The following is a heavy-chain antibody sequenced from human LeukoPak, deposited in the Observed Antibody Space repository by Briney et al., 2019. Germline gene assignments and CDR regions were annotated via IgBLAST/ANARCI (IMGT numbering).Heavy chain of an antibody. J-gene: IGHJ4*02. V-gene: IGHV3-23*01. CDR1: GAAFTKYG. CDR3: ATEGFYY. CDR2: ISRSGDIT. Sequence: PGGSLRLSCAASGAAFTKYGMKWVRQAAGAGLEYISGISRSGDITHYVDSVKGRFTISRDNVQNTLYLQMNSLRADDTALYYCATEGFYYWGPGTQVTVSS.